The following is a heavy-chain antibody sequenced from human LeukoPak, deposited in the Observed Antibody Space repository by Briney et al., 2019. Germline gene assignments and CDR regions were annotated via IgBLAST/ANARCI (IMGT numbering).Heavy chain of an antibody. J-gene: IGHJ4*02. CDR3: AKLGTTSVTTGY. V-gene: IGHV3-30*18. Sequence: GGSLRLSCVASGFTFSRYGMHWVRQAPGKGLEWVAVISYDGSNKYYADSVKGRFTLSGDNSKNTLYLQMNSLRGEDTAVYYCAKLGTTSVTTGYWGQGTLVTVSS. D-gene: IGHD4-17*01. CDR1: GFTFSRYG. CDR2: ISYDGSNK.